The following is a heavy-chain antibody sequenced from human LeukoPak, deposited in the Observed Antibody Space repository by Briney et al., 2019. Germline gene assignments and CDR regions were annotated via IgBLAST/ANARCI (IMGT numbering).Heavy chain of an antibody. CDR3: AIFGDKYGSGSYGDS. Sequence: GESLKISCKGFGYTFGNYWIGWVRQMPGKGLEWMGIIYPDDSDTRYSPSFQGQVTISADKSITTAFLQWSSLKASDTAMYYCAIFGDKYGSGSYGDSWGQGTLVTVSS. D-gene: IGHD3-10*01. V-gene: IGHV5-51*01. CDR1: GYTFGNYW. J-gene: IGHJ4*02. CDR2: IYPDDSDT.